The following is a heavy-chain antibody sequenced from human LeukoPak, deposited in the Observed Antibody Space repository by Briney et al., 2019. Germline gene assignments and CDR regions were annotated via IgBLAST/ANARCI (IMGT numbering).Heavy chain of an antibody. V-gene: IGHV4-30-4*01. Sequence: NPSETLSLTCTVSGGSISSGDYYWSWIRQPPGKGLEWIGYIYYSGSTYYNPSLKSRVTISVDTSKNQFSLKLSSVTAADTAVYYRARDVSRNPPPDYYYYYGMDVWGQGTTVTVSS. J-gene: IGHJ6*02. CDR2: IYYSGST. D-gene: IGHD1-14*01. CDR3: ARDVSRNPPPDYYYYYGMDV. CDR1: GGSISSGDYY.